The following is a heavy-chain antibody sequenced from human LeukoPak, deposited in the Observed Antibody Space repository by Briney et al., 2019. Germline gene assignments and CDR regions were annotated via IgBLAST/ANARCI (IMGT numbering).Heavy chain of an antibody. J-gene: IGHJ4*02. D-gene: IGHD1-14*01. Sequence: PGGSLRLSCAASGFIFSNYGMSWVRQAPGKGLEWVSLIYSGGAIRYADSVKGRFTISRDSSKNTLFLQMNDLTVENTARYYCARRPGNWGQGILVTVSS. CDR1: GFIFSNYG. V-gene: IGHV3-23*03. CDR2: IYSGGAI. CDR3: ARRPGN.